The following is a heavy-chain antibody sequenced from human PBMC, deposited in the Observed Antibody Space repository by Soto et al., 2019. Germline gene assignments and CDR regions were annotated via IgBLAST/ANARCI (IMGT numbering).Heavy chain of an antibody. CDR2: IKQDGSEK. CDR3: ARDSAYCRSTSCYLSYYYYMDV. V-gene: IGHV3-7*01. D-gene: IGHD2-2*01. J-gene: IGHJ6*03. Sequence: EVQVVESGGGLVQPGGSLRLSCAASGFTFSNHWMTWVRQAPGKRLEWVANIKQDGSEKYYVDSVKGRFTLSRDNAKNSLYLQMNSLRAEDTAVYYCARDSAYCRSTSCYLSYYYYMDVWGTGTTVTVSS. CDR1: GFTFSNHW.